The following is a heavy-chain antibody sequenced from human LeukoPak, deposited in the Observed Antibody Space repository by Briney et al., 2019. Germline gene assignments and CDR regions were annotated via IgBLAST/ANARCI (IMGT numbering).Heavy chain of an antibody. J-gene: IGHJ6*02. CDR3: ARDVPYYYGSGTLSVGMDV. Sequence: GGSLRLSCAASGFTFSSYSMNWVRQAPGKGLEWVSSISSSSSYIYYADSVKGRFTISRDNAKNSLYLQINSLRAEDTAVYYCARDVPYYYGSGTLSVGMDVWGQGTTVTVSS. CDR1: GFTFSSYS. V-gene: IGHV3-21*01. CDR2: ISSSSSYI. D-gene: IGHD3-10*01.